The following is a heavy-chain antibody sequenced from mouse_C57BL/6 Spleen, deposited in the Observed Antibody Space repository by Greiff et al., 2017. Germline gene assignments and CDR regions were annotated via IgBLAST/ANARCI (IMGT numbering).Heavy chain of an antibody. V-gene: IGHV5-17*01. CDR2: ISSGSSNI. Sequence: EVMLVESGGGLVKPGGSLKLSCAASGFTFSDYGMHWVRQAPEKGLEWVAYISSGSSNIYYADTVKGRFTISRDNAKNTLFLQMTSLRSEDTAMYYCASNSFDVWGTGTTVTVSS. J-gene: IGHJ1*03. CDR1: GFTFSDYG. CDR3: ASNSFDV.